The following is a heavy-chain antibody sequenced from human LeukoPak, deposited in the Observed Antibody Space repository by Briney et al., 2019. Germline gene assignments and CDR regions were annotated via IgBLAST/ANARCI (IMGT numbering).Heavy chain of an antibody. V-gene: IGHV3-21*01. CDR1: GFTFSNSA. Sequence: GGSLRLSCAASGFTFSNSAMNWVRQAPGKGLEWVSSISSSSSYIYYADSVKGRFTISRDNAKNSLYLQMNSLRAEDTAVYYCARDRGGYYYGKGYYFDYWGQGTLVTVSS. J-gene: IGHJ4*02. D-gene: IGHD3-22*01. CDR3: ARDRGGYYYGKGYYFDY. CDR2: ISSSSSYI.